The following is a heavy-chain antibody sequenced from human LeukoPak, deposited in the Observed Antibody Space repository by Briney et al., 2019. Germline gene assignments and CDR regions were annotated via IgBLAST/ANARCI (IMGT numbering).Heavy chain of an antibody. CDR2: ISWNSGSI. Sequence: GRSLRLSCAASGFTSDDYAMHWVRQAPGKGLEWVSGISWNSGSIGYADSVKGRFTISRDNAKNSLYLQMNSLRAEDMALYYCAKDISRRYGSGSYLQYFQHWGQGTLVTVSS. J-gene: IGHJ1*01. D-gene: IGHD3-10*01. CDR1: GFTSDDYA. V-gene: IGHV3-9*02. CDR3: AKDISRRYGSGSYLQYFQH.